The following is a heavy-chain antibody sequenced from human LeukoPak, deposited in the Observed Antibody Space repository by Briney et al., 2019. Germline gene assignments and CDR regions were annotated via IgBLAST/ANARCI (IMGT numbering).Heavy chain of an antibody. Sequence: SVKVSCKASGYTFTSYGISWVRQAPGQGLEWMGWISAYNGNTNYAQKLQGRVTMTTDTSTSTAYMELRSLRSDDTAVYYCARGGIVVVPAGVHFDYWGQGTLVTVSS. CDR2: ISAYNGNT. J-gene: IGHJ4*02. CDR3: ARGGIVVVPAGVHFDY. V-gene: IGHV1-18*01. D-gene: IGHD2-2*01. CDR1: GYTFTSYG.